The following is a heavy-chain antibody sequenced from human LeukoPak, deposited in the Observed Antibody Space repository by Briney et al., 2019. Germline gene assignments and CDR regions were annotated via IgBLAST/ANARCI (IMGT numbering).Heavy chain of an antibody. CDR1: GFTFSSCG. V-gene: IGHV3-33*05. CDR3: ARVRPGSNYVDFDY. D-gene: IGHD4-11*01. J-gene: IGHJ4*02. CDR2: ISYDGSNK. Sequence: PGGSLRLSCAASGFTFSSCGMHWVRQAPGKGLEWAAVISYDGSNKYYAGSVKGRFTISRDNSKCTLYLQMNSLRAEDTAVYYCARVRPGSNYVDFDYWGQGTLVTVSS.